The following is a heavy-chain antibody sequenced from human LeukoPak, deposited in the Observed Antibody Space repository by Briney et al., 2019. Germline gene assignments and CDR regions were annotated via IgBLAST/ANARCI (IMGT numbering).Heavy chain of an antibody. V-gene: IGHV3-66*01. CDR3: ARDRLGDNWFDP. D-gene: IGHD2-21*01. CDR1: GFTVSSNF. J-gene: IGHJ5*02. CDR2: IHSGGST. Sequence: GGSLRLSCAASGFTVSSNFMSWVRQAPGKGLEWVSVIHSGGSTYYADSVKGRFTISRDNSKNTLYLQMNSLRAEDTAVYYCARDRLGDNWFDPWGQGTLVTVSS.